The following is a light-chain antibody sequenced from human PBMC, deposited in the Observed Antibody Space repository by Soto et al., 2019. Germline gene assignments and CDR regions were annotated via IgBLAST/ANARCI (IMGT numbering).Light chain of an antibody. CDR1: QSVSSNY. CDR3: QQYGGSPRVT. V-gene: IGKV3-20*01. CDR2: GAS. J-gene: IGKJ4*01. Sequence: EIVLTQSPGTLSLSPGERVTLSCRASQSVSSNYLAWYQQKPGQAPRLLIYGASSRATGIPDRFSGSGSGTDFTLTINRPEPEDFAVYYCQQYGGSPRVTFGGGTKVEIK.